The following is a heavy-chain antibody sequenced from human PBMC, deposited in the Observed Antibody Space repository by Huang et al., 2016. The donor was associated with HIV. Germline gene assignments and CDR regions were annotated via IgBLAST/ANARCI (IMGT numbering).Heavy chain of an antibody. D-gene: IGHD2-21*02. CDR1: GGTFSTDA. CDR2: SIPVFGTA. CDR3: ARARRHSGNSGLIDL. Sequence: HVHLVQSGAEVKKPGSSVKVSCKASGGTFSTDAITWVRQAPGQGLERMGGSIPVFGTANDAQKCQDRVTFTADEFSTTAYMELSDLKYEDTAIYFCARARRHSGNSGLIDLWGQGTLVTVSS. V-gene: IGHV1-69*13. J-gene: IGHJ1*01.